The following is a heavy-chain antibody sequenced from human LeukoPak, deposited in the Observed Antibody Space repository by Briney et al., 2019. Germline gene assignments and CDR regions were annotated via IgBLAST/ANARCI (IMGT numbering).Heavy chain of an antibody. J-gene: IGHJ1*01. CDR3: ARYGSGSYSDDHFQH. V-gene: IGHV4-59*08. CDR2: IYYSGST. CDR1: GGSISGYH. Sequence: SETLSLTCTVSGGSISGYHWIWTRQPPGKGLEWIGFIYYSGSTKYNPSLKSRVTISVDTSKNQFSLKLTSVTAADTAVYYCARYGSGSYSDDHFQHWGQGTLVTVSS. D-gene: IGHD3-10*01.